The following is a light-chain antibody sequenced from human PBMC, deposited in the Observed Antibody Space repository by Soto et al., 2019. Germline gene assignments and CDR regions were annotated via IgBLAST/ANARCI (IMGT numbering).Light chain of an antibody. CDR2: GAS. Sequence: EIVMTHSPATLSLSPCERAALSFSASESVGRNLAWYQQKPGQAPRLLIYGASTRATAIPPRFSGTGSGTDFTLTISSLQSEDFAVYYCQHYNNWPPDTFGQGTDWRL. J-gene: IGKJ2*01. CDR3: QHYNNWPPDT. CDR1: ESVGRN. V-gene: IGKV3-15*01.